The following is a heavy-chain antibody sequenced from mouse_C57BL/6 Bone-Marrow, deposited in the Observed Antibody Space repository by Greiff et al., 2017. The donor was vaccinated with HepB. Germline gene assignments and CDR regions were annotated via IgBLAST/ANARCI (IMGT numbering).Heavy chain of an antibody. V-gene: IGHV14-4*01. J-gene: IGHJ4*01. D-gene: IGHD2-2*01. CDR1: GFNIKDDY. Sequence: VQLQQSGAELVRPGASVKLSCTASGFNIKDDYMHWVKQRPEQGLEWIGWIDPENGDIEYASKFQGKATITADTSSNTAYLQLSSLTSEDTAVYYCTTWGYNYYAMDYWGQGTSVTVSS. CDR3: TTWGYNYYAMDY. CDR2: IDPENGDI.